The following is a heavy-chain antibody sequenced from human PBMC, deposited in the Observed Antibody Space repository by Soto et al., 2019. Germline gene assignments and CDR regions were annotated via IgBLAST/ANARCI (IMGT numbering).Heavy chain of an antibody. J-gene: IGHJ5*02. CDR1: GGGLSGDV. CDR2: IIPIFGTA. D-gene: IGHD3-22*01. Sequence: SVKGDWKAAGGGLSGDVGSWRRKKPGKGLEWMGGIIPIFGTANYAQKFQGRVTITADESTSTAYMELSSLRSEDTAVYYCARDLPSGDSSGYYSLSAWFDPWGQGTLVTVSS. V-gene: IGHV1-69*01. CDR3: ARDLPSGDSSGYYSLSAWFDP.